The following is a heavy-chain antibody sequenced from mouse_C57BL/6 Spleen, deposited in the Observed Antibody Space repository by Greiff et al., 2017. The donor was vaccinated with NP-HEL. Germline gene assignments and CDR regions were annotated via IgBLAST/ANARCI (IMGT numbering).Heavy chain of an antibody. CDR1: GYSITSGYY. Sequence: EVQLQQSGPGLVKPSQSLSLTCSVTGYSITSGYYWNWIRQFPGNKLEWMGYISYDGSNNYNPSLKNRISITRDTSKNQFFLKLNSVTTEDTATYYCARDLDGSSFAYWGQGTLVTVSA. CDR2: ISYDGSN. V-gene: IGHV3-6*01. CDR3: ARDLDGSSFAY. J-gene: IGHJ3*01. D-gene: IGHD1-1*01.